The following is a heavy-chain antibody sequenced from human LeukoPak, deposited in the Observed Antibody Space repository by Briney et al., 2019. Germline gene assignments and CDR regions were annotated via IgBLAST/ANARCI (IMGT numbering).Heavy chain of an antibody. D-gene: IGHD1-1*01. J-gene: IGHJ5*02. CDR2: ISYDGSNK. V-gene: IGHV3-30-3*01. CDR1: GFTFSSYA. Sequence: TGGSLRLSCAASGFTFSSYAMHWVRQAPGKGLEWVAVISYDGSNKYYADSVKGRFTISRDNSKNTLYLQMNSLRAEDTAVYYCARDLERLALYSWFDPWGQGTLVTVS. CDR3: ARDLERLALYSWFDP.